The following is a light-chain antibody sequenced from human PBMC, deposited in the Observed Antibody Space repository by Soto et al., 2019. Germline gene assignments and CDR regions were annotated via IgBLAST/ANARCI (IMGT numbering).Light chain of an antibody. CDR2: AAS. Sequence: DIQMTQSPSSLSASVGDRVTITCRASQSIDTYLNWYQQKPGTAPKPLIYAASSLQSGVPSRFSGRGSGTDFTLTISSLQPEDFATYYCQQSYSTPMYTFGQGTKVDTK. CDR1: QSIDTY. V-gene: IGKV1-39*01. J-gene: IGKJ2*01. CDR3: QQSYSTPMYT.